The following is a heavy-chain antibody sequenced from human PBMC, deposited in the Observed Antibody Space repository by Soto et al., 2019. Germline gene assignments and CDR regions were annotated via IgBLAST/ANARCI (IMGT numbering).Heavy chain of an antibody. CDR3: ARQKWEQPKWFDP. D-gene: IGHD1-26*01. V-gene: IGHV4-39*01. CDR1: GGAISDARFY. Sequence: QLQLQESGPGLVKPSETLSLTCSLSGGAISDARFYCGWIRQSPGRGLEWIGSIYYTGTTFFNPSLQSRVTISVDTSENQFSLKLYSVTAADRALYFCARQKWEQPKWFDPWGQGILVIVSP. J-gene: IGHJ5*02. CDR2: IYYTGTT.